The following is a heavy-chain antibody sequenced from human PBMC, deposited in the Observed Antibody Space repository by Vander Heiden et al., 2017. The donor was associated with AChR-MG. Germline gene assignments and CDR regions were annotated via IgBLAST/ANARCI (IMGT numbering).Heavy chain of an antibody. V-gene: IGHV3-30*18. Sequence: QVQLVESGGGVVQPGRSLRLSCAASGFTFRSYGMHWGRQAPGKGLEGVAVISYDGSNKYYADSVKGRFTISRDNSKNTLYLQMNSLRAEDTAVYYCAKAFQYCSSTSCYTLDYWGQGTLVTVSS. CDR3: AKAFQYCSSTSCYTLDY. J-gene: IGHJ4*02. D-gene: IGHD2-2*02. CDR1: GFTFRSYG. CDR2: ISYDGSNK.